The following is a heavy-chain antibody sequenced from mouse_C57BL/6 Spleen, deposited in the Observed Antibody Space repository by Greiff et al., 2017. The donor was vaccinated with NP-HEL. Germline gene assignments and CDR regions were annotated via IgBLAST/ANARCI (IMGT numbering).Heavy chain of an antibody. J-gene: IGHJ2*01. CDR1: GYTFTSYW. CDR2: IDPSDSYT. Sequence: VQLQQSGAELVRPGTSVKLSCKASGYTFTSYWMHWVKQRPGQGLEWIGVIDPSDSYTNYNQKFKGKATLTVDTSSSTAYMQLSSLTSEDSAVYYCARGYYYGSSYDFDYWGQGTTLTVSS. CDR3: ARGYYYGSSYDFDY. D-gene: IGHD1-1*01. V-gene: IGHV1-59*01.